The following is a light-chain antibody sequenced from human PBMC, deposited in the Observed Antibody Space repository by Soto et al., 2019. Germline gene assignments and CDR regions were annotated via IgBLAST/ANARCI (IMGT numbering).Light chain of an antibody. V-gene: IGKV1-5*01. Sequence: TQSPSTLSASVGDRVTITCRASQSISAWLAWYQQKPGKAPNLLIYDVSTLDSGVPSRFSGSASGTEFTLTISSLESDDFATYYCQQYHRYSTFGQGTKVDIK. J-gene: IGKJ1*01. CDR3: QQYHRYST. CDR2: DVS. CDR1: QSISAW.